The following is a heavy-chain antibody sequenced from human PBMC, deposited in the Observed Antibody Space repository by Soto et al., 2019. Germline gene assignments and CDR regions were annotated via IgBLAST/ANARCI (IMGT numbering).Heavy chain of an antibody. CDR3: ATYCSDGSCRSY. Sequence: GGSLRLSCAASGFTFSNYYMTWVRQPPGKGLEWVANIKQDGSEKYYVDSVKGRFTISRDNAKNSLYLQMNSLRVYDTALYYCATYCSDGSCRSYWGQGTLVTVSS. J-gene: IGHJ4*02. CDR1: GFTFSNYY. V-gene: IGHV3-7*05. D-gene: IGHD2-15*01. CDR2: IKQDGSEK.